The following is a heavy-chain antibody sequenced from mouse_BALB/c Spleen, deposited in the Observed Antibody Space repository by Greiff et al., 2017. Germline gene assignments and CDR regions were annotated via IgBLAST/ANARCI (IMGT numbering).Heavy chain of an antibody. CDR2: ISSGGSYT. CDR1: GFTFSSYG. V-gene: IGHV5-6*01. Sequence: EVQRVESGGDLVKPGGSLKLSCAASGFTFSSYGMSWVRQTPDKRLEWVATISSGGSYTYYPDSVKGRFTISRDNAKNTLYLQMSSLKSEDTAMYYCARHHYGNYGYFDVWGAGTTVTVSS. CDR3: ARHHYGNYGYFDV. J-gene: IGHJ1*01. D-gene: IGHD2-1*01.